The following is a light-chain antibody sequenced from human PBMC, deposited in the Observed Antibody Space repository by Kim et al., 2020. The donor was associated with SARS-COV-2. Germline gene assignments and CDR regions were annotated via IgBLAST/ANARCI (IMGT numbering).Light chain of an antibody. V-gene: IGLV2-14*03. CDR2: DVN. CDR3: SSFTTRSTLV. Sequence: QSALTQPASVSGSPGQSISISCTGTISNIGSYNYVSWHQQHPGKAPKLMIYDVNKRPSGISSRFSGSKSGSTASLTISGLQAEDEADYYCSSFTTRSTLVFGGRTQLTVL. J-gene: IGLJ3*02. CDR1: ISNIGSYNY.